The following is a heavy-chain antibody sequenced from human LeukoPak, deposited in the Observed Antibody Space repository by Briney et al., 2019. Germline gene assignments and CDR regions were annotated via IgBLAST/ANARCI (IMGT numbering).Heavy chain of an antibody. Sequence: ASVKVSCKASGYTFTGYYMHWVRQAPGQGLEWMGIINPSGGSTSYPQRFQGRVTMTRDMSTSTVYMELSSLRAEDTAVYYCARRSRSIVRGKPRRNTDYYYYYYMDVWGKGTTVTISS. CDR3: ARRSRSIVRGKPRRNTDYYYYYYMDV. V-gene: IGHV1-46*01. CDR1: GYTFTGYY. CDR2: INPSGGST. D-gene: IGHD3-10*01. J-gene: IGHJ6*03.